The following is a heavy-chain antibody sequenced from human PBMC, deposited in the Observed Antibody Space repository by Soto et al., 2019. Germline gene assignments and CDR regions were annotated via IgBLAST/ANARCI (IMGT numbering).Heavy chain of an antibody. CDR2: IYSGGST. D-gene: IGHD6-13*01. CDR1: GFTVSSNY. CDR3: ARESLGIAAAGYYYGMDV. V-gene: IGHV3-53*01. Sequence: GGSLRLSCAASGFTVSSNYMSWVRQAPGKGLEWVSVIYSGGSTYCADSVKGRFTISRDNSKNALYLQMNSLRAEDTAVYYCARESLGIAAAGYYYGMDVWGQGTTVTVSS. J-gene: IGHJ6*02.